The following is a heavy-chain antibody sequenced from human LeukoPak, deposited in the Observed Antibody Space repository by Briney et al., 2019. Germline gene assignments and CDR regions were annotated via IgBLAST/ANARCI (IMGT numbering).Heavy chain of an antibody. J-gene: IGHJ4*02. CDR3: AKDLNRGYSSGWSYFDY. V-gene: IGHV3-33*06. CDR2: IWYDGSNK. CDR1: GFTFSSYG. Sequence: GGSLRLSCAASGFTFSSYGMHWVRQAPGKGLEWVAVIWYDGSNKYYADSVKGRFTISRDNSKNTLYLQMNSLRAEDTAVYYCAKDLNRGYSSGWSYFDYWGQGTLVTVSS. D-gene: IGHD6-19*01.